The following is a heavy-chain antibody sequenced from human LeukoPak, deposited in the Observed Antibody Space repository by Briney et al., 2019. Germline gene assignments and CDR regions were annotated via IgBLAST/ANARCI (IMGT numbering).Heavy chain of an antibody. J-gene: IGHJ4*02. D-gene: IGHD6-19*01. CDR2: IRSKANSYAT. Sequence: PGGSLRLSCAASGFTFSGSAMHWVRQASGKGLEWVGRIRSKANSYATAYAASVKGRFTISRDDSKNTAYLQMNSLKTEDTAVYYCTSKPYSSDWNLDYWGQGTLVTGSS. V-gene: IGHV3-73*01. CDR1: GFTFSGSA. CDR3: TSKPYSSDWNLDY.